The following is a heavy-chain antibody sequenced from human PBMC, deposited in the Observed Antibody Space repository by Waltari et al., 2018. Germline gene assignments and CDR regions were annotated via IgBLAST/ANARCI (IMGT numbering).Heavy chain of an antibody. CDR1: CFTFSSDT. D-gene: IGHD4-17*01. Sequence: EVQLVESGGGLVKPGGSLRLSCAASCFTFSSDTMNWVRQATGRGLEGVSSISSSSSYIYYADSRKGRFTIARDNAKNSLYLQMNSLRAEDTAVYYCARGRGEVTTYDYWGQGSLVTVSS. CDR3: ARGRGEVTTYDY. V-gene: IGHV3-21*01. CDR2: ISSSSSYI. J-gene: IGHJ4*02.